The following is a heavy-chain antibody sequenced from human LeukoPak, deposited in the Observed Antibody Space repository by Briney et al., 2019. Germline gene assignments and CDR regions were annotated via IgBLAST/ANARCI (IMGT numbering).Heavy chain of an antibody. CDR2: ISYDGSNK. CDR3: AKDRRIKMIVVVPDFDY. D-gene: IGHD3-22*01. J-gene: IGHJ4*02. V-gene: IGHV3-30*18. Sequence: GRSLRLSCAASEFTFNTYDMHWVRQAPGKGLEWVAVISYDGSNKYYADSVKGRFTISRDNSRKTLYLQMNSLRAEDTAVYYCAKDRRIKMIVVVPDFDYWGQGTLVTVSS. CDR1: EFTFNTYD.